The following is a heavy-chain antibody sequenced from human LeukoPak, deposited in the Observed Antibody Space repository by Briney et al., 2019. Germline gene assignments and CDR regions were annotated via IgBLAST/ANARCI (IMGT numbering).Heavy chain of an antibody. J-gene: IGHJ6*03. CDR1: GFTFSSYE. V-gene: IGHV3-48*03. D-gene: IGHD1-26*01. CDR3: ARDPYSGNYGDYYYYYMDV. CDR2: ISSSGSTI. Sequence: QTGGSLRLSCAASGFTFSSYEMNWVRQAPGKGLEWVSYISSSGSTIYYADSVKGRFTISRDNAKTSLYLQMNSLRDEDTAVYYCARDPYSGNYGDYYYYYMDVWGKGTTVTISS.